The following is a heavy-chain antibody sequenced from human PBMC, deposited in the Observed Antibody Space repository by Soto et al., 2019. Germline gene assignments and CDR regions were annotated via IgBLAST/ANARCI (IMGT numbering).Heavy chain of an antibody. CDR2: IIPILGIA. CDR3: ARARVSKAVAGNWFDP. Sequence: ASVKVSCKASGGTFSSYTISWVRQAPGQGLEWMGRIIPILGIANYAQKFQGRVTITADKSTSTAYMELSSVTAADTAVYYCARARVSKAVAGNWFDPWAQGTLVNGSS. V-gene: IGHV1-69*02. CDR1: GGTFSSYT. D-gene: IGHD6-19*01. J-gene: IGHJ5*02.